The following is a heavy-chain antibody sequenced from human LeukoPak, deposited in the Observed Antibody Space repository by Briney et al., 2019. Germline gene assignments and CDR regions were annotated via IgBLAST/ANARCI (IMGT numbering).Heavy chain of an antibody. D-gene: IGHD1-20*01. Sequence: SGGSLRLSCAASGFTFSSYGMNWVRQAPGKGLEWISYISSGSSTIYYADSVKGRFTISRDNAKNSLYLQMNSLRAEDTAVYYCAREGNWNDVHWGQGTLVTVSS. J-gene: IGHJ4*02. V-gene: IGHV3-48*01. CDR1: GFTFSSYG. CDR3: AREGNWNDVH. CDR2: ISSGSSTI.